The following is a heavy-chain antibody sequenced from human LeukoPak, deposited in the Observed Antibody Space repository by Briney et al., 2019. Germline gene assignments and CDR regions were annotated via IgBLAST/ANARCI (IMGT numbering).Heavy chain of an antibody. CDR3: ARGGGSYYYDCSGSGAFDI. CDR1: GGSISSYY. V-gene: IGHV4-59*01. J-gene: IGHJ3*02. CDR2: IYYSGST. D-gene: IGHD3-22*01. Sequence: PSETLSLTCTVSGGSISSYYWSWIRQPPGKGLEWIGYIYYSGSTNYNPSLKSRVTISVDTSKNQFSLKLSSVTAADTAVYYCARGGGSYYYDCSGSGAFDIWGQGTMVTVSS.